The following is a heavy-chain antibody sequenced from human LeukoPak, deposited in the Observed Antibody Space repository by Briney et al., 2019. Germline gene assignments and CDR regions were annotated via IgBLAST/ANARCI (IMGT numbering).Heavy chain of an antibody. CDR2: ISGSGDYT. J-gene: IGHJ4*02. CDR3: AKRDTTLSKGPDY. V-gene: IGHV3-23*01. CDR1: GFTFSMYA. Sequence: PGGSLRLSCAASGFTFSMYAMTWVRQAPGKGLEWVSGISGSGDYTYYADSVKGRFTISRDNSKNTLYLQMNSLRAEDTAIYYCAKRDTTLSKGPDYWGQGTLVTVSS. D-gene: IGHD1-1*01.